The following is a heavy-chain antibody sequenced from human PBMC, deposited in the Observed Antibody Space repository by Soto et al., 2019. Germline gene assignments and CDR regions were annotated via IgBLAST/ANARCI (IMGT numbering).Heavy chain of an antibody. CDR3: ARVLYGSGSYYLNYYYYYMDV. V-gene: IGHV3-11*01. D-gene: IGHD3-10*01. CDR2: ISSSGSTI. CDR1: GFTFSDYY. Sequence: GGSLRLSCAASGFTFSDYYMSWIRQAPGKGLEWVSYISSSGSTIYYADSVKGRFTISRDNAKNSLYLQMNSLRAEDTAVYYCARVLYGSGSYYLNYYYYYMDVWGKGTTVTVSS. J-gene: IGHJ6*03.